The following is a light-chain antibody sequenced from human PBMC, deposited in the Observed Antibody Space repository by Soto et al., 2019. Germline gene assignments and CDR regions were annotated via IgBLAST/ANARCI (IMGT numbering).Light chain of an antibody. V-gene: IGLV2-14*01. Sequence: QSVLTQPASVSGSPGQSITISCTGTSSDVGGYNYVSWYQQHPGKAPKLMIYDVSNRPSGVSNRFSGSKSDNTASLTISGLHADDDADYYCSSYTSSSPLVFGGGTKLTVL. J-gene: IGLJ2*01. CDR1: SSDVGGYNY. CDR3: SSYTSSSPLV. CDR2: DVS.